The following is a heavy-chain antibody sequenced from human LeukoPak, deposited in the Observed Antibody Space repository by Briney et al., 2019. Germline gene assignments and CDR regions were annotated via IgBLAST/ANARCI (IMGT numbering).Heavy chain of an antibody. CDR3: ARAPNWDFDY. V-gene: IGHV3-53*01. Sequence: PGGSLRLSCAASGFTVSSNYMSWVRQAPGKGLEWVSVIYSGGSTDYADSVKGRFTISRDNSKNTLYLQMNSLRAEDTAVYYCARAPNWDFDYWGQGTLVTVSS. CDR1: GFTVSSNY. D-gene: IGHD7-27*01. CDR2: IYSGGST. J-gene: IGHJ4*02.